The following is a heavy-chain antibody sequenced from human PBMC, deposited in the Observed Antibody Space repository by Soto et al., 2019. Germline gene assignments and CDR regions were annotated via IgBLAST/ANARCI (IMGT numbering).Heavy chain of an antibody. D-gene: IGHD5-18*01. CDR3: AVPWIQLWSTAPNYYYGMDV. Sequence: GASVKVSCKVSGYTLTELSMHWVRQAPGKGLEWMGGFDPEDGETIYAQRFQGRVTMTEDTSTDTAYMELSSLRSEDTAVYYCAVPWIQLWSTAPNYYYGMDVWGQGTTVTVSS. J-gene: IGHJ6*02. V-gene: IGHV1-24*01. CDR1: GYTLTELS. CDR2: FDPEDGET.